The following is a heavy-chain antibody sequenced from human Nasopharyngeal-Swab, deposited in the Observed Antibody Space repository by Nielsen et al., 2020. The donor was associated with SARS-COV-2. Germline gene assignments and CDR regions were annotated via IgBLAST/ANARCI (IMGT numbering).Heavy chain of an antibody. J-gene: IGHJ4*02. D-gene: IGHD3-16*02. CDR1: GFTVSSNY. V-gene: IGHV3-53*01. CDR2: IYSGGST. CDR3: AGRSYDYVWGSYRYPYFDY. Sequence: GGSLRLSCAASGFTVSSNYMNWVRQAPGKGLEWVSLIYSGGSTYYADSVKGRFTISRDNSKNTLYLQMSSLRAEDTAVYYCAGRSYDYVWGSYRYPYFDYWGQGTLVTVSS.